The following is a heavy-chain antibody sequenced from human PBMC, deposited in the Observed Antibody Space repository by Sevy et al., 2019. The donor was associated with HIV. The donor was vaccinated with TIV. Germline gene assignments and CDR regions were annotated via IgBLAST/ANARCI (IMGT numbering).Heavy chain of an antibody. D-gene: IGHD2-8*02. Sequence: GGSLRLSCAASGFTFSSYAMSWVRQAPGKGLEWVSTISSRGGSTYYADSVKGRFTISRDNSKNTLSLLMNSLRAEDXXXXXXXXXXXXXXXXXPSSGLDYWGQGTLVTVSS. CDR2: ISSRGGST. J-gene: IGHJ4*02. CDR3: XXXXXXXXXXXPSSGLDY. CDR1: GFTFSSYA. V-gene: IGHV3-23*01.